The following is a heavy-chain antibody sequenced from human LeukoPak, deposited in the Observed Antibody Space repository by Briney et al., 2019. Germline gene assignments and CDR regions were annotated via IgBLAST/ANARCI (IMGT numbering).Heavy chain of an antibody. CDR2: ISYDGSNK. CDR3: AREGPSGYYFDY. CDR1: GFTFSSYA. Sequence: PGGSLRLSCAASGFTFSSYAMHWVRQAPGKGLEWVAVISYDGSNKYYADSVKGRFTISRDNSKNTLYLQMNSLRAEDTAVYYCAREGPSGYYFDYWGQGTLVTVSS. J-gene: IGHJ4*02. D-gene: IGHD3-22*01. V-gene: IGHV3-30-3*01.